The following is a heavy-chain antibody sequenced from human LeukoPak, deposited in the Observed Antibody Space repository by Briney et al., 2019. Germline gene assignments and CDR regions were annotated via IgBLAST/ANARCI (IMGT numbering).Heavy chain of an antibody. Sequence: ASVKVSCKASGYTFTRNGITWVRQAPGQGLEWMGWISAHNDNTKYAQKLQGRVTMTTETSTNTAYMELRSLTSDDTAVYYCAGDGPRYCRGGICYSDHWGQGTLVTVSS. CDR2: ISAHNDNT. J-gene: IGHJ4*02. V-gene: IGHV1-18*01. D-gene: IGHD2-15*01. CDR3: AGDGPRYCRGGICYSDH. CDR1: GYTFTRNG.